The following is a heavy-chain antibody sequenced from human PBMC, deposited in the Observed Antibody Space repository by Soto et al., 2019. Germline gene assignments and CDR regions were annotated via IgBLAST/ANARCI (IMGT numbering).Heavy chain of an antibody. V-gene: IGHV1-3*01. CDR2: INAGNGNT. Sequence: QVPLVQSGAEVKKPGASVKVSCKASGYTFTNYAMHWVRQAPGQRLEWMGWINAGNGNTKYSQKFQDRVTITRDTPASTAYMELSSLTSEDTAVYYCARDSHGCDYWGQGTLVTVSS. D-gene: IGHD6-19*01. J-gene: IGHJ4*02. CDR3: ARDSHGCDY. CDR1: GYTFTNYA.